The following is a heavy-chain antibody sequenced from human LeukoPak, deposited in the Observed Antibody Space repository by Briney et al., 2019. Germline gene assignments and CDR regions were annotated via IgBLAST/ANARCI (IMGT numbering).Heavy chain of an antibody. CDR2: IIGWGGCT. D-gene: IGHD2-8*01. CDR3: AKDRSCINDVCHGVFDY. V-gene: IGHV3-23*01. J-gene: IGHJ4*02. CDR1: GFLFSIYD. Sequence: GGPVRLFCGAWGFLFSIYDVRWARDATGEGAEGGSNIIGWGGCTYYADCVKGRLPIYRDNSEHTVSAKVHSVRAEDTAVYYCAKDRSCINDVCHGVFDYWGQGTLVTVSS.